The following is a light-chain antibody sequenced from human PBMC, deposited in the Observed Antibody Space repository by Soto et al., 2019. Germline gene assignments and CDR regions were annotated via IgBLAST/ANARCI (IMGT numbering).Light chain of an antibody. J-gene: IGKJ5*01. CDR3: QQRSNWPPVFT. V-gene: IGKV3-11*01. CDR2: DAS. CDR1: QSVSSD. Sequence: MVLTQYTATLSLSQGETETLSCRALQSVSSDLAWYQQKPGQAPRLLIYDASNRATGIPARCSGSGSGTDFTLIISSLEPEDSAVYYCQQRSNWPPVFTFGQGTRLEIK.